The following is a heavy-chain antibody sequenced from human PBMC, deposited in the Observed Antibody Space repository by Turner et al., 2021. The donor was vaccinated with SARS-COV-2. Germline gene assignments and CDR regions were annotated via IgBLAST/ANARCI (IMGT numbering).Heavy chain of an antibody. Sequence: ELLLLESGGGSVQPGGFRTPSCAASGFTFKDHGMNWVRQAPGKGLEWVAGLDDDGAHTLYADTVRGRFTMSRDNSKNTLYLQMDSLGVEDTAVYYCARDRSWESELMLPFDYWGQGILVSVSS. CDR1: GFTFKDHG. CDR3: ARDRSWESELMLPFDY. D-gene: IGHD1-26*01. V-gene: IGHV3-23*01. J-gene: IGHJ4*02. CDR2: LDDDGAHT.